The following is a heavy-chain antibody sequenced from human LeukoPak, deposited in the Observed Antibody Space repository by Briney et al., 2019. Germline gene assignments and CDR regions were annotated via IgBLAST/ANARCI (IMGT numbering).Heavy chain of an antibody. CDR2: IYYSGST. CDR1: GGSISSSSYY. Sequence: SETLSLTCTVSGGSISSSSYYWGWIRQPPGKGLEWIGSIYYSGSTYYNPSLKSRVTISVDTSKNQFSLKLSSVTAADTAVYYCASSIVVVTAIPVYWGQGTLVTVSS. CDR3: ASSIVVVTAIPVY. D-gene: IGHD2-21*02. V-gene: IGHV4-39*07. J-gene: IGHJ4*02.